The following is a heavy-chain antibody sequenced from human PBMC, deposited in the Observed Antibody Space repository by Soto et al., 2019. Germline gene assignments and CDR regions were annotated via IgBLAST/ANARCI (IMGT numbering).Heavy chain of an antibody. Sequence: GGSLRLSCAASGFTFSSYGMHWVRQAPGKGLEWVAVISYDGSNKYYADSVKGRFTLSRDNSKNTLYLQMNSLRAEDTAVYYCAKSYYDILTGLVYYYGMDVWGQGTTVTVSS. V-gene: IGHV3-30*18. J-gene: IGHJ6*02. D-gene: IGHD3-9*01. CDR2: ISYDGSNK. CDR1: GFTFSSYG. CDR3: AKSYYDILTGLVYYYGMDV.